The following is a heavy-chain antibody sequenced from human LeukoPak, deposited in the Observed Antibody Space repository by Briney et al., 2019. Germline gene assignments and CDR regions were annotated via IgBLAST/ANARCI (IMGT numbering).Heavy chain of an antibody. J-gene: IGHJ4*02. D-gene: IGHD2-15*01. Sequence: AETLSLTCTVSGDSLSTSNSYWNWIRQPPGKGVGWVGFIYSSGTTNSNPSPKSRLIFLIDPFKKQFSLKLPSMTAADTAVYYCARVSAPGGTRLFDDRGQGTLVTVS. CDR1: GDSLSTSNSY. CDR2: IYSSGTT. CDR3: ARVSAPGGTRLFDD. V-gene: IGHV4-61*01.